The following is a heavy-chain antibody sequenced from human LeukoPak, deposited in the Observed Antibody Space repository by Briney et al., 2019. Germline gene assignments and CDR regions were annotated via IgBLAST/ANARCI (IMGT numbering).Heavy chain of an antibody. CDR2: IYHSGST. D-gene: IGHD1-14*01. CDR3: ARVTSRLGWFDP. J-gene: IGHJ5*02. Sequence: SETLSLTCTVSGYSISSGYYWGWIRQPPGKGLEWIGSIYHSGSTYYKPSLKSRVTISVDTSKNQFSLKLRSVTAADTAVYYCARVTSRLGWFDPWGQGTLVTVSS. CDR1: GYSISSGYY. V-gene: IGHV4-38-2*02.